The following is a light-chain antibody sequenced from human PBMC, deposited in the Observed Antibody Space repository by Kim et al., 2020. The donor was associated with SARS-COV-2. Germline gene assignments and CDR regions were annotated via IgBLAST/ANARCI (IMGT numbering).Light chain of an antibody. CDR3: LLYYSGVRV. Sequence: PGGTVTLTCGSSTGAVTSGHFPYWFQRKPGQAPSTLIYDITQRHSWTPARFSGSLLGDKAALTLSGAQPEDEADYYCLLYYSGVRVFGGGTQLTVL. CDR2: DIT. V-gene: IGLV7-46*01. CDR1: TGAVTSGHF. J-gene: IGLJ2*01.